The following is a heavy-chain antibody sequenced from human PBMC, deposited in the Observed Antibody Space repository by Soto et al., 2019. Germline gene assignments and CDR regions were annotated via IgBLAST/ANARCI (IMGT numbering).Heavy chain of an antibody. CDR3: AMGDNYVTPPPQDV. J-gene: IGHJ6*04. V-gene: IGHV1-18*01. CDR1: GYIFVNYG. Sequence: QVQLVQSGDEVRKPGSSVKDSCKASGYIFVNYGIAWVRQAPGQGLEWMGWISPYSGNTHDASKVQGRLTMTTDTSKSTAYMDLGRLTSDDTAVYYCAMGDNYVTPPPQDVWGKGTTVTVSS. CDR2: ISPYSGNT. D-gene: IGHD3-16*01.